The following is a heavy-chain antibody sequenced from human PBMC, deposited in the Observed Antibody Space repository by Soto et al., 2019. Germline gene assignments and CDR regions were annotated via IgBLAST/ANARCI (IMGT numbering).Heavy chain of an antibody. CDR3: ARDRNYYDSSGYYAFDI. CDR2: IKQDGSEK. J-gene: IGHJ3*02. D-gene: IGHD3-22*01. V-gene: IGHV3-7*01. CDR1: GFTFSSYW. Sequence: GGSLRLSCAASGFTFSSYWMSWVRQAPGKGLEWVANIKQDGSEKYYVDSVKGRFTISRDNATNSLYLQMNSLRAEDTAVYYCARDRNYYDSSGYYAFDIWGQGTMVTVSS.